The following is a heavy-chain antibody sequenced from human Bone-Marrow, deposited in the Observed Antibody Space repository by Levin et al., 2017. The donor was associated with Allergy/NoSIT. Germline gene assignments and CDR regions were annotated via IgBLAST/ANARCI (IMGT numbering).Heavy chain of an antibody. D-gene: IGHD6-19*01. CDR1: GFTFNSYA. CDR2: ISGSGSST. CDR3: AKGAGWVAGAVALI. J-gene: IGHJ4*02. Sequence: GGSLRLSCAASGFTFNSYALSWVRQAPGKGLEWVSAISGSGSSTYYADSVKGRFTISIDNSKTTLYLQMNSLRAEDTAVYYCAKGAGWVAGAVALIWGQGTLVTVSS. V-gene: IGHV3-23*01.